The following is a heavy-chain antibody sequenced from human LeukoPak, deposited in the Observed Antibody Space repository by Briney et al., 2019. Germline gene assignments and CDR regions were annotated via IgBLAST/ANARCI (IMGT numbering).Heavy chain of an antibody. D-gene: IGHD3-22*01. V-gene: IGHV4-34*01. CDR3: ARGFYDSSGYYYALDYYYGMDV. J-gene: IGHJ6*02. CDR2: INHSGST. Sequence: SETLSLTCAVSGGSFSGYYWSWIRQPPGKGLEWIGEINHSGSTNYNPSLKSRVTISVDTSKNQFSLKLSSVTAADTAVYYCARGFYDSSGYYYALDYYYGMDVWGQGTTVTVSS. CDR1: GGSFSGYY.